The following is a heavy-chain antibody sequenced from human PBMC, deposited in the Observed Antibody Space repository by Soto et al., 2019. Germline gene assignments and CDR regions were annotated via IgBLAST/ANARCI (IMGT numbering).Heavy chain of an antibody. CDR2: ISAYNGNT. V-gene: IGHV1-18*04. CDR1: GYTFTSYY. CDR3: ARDPLPSTVVTLPFDY. J-gene: IGHJ4*02. D-gene: IGHD4-17*01. Sequence: QVQLVQSGAEVKKPGASVKVSCKASGYTFTSYYMHWVRQAPGQGLEWMGWISAYNGNTNYAQKLQGRVTMTTDTSTSTAYMELRSLRSDDTAVYYCARDPLPSTVVTLPFDYWGQGTLVTVSS.